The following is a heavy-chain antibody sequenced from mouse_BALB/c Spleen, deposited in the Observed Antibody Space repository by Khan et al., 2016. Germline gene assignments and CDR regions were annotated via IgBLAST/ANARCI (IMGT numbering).Heavy chain of an antibody. CDR3: ASYGSRAMDY. CDR2: IWAGGST. J-gene: IGHJ4*01. D-gene: IGHD1-1*02. V-gene: IGHV2-9*02. CDR1: GFSLTSYG. Sequence: MQLKESGPGLVAPSQSLSLTCTVSGFSLTSYGVHRVRQPPGKGLEWLGGIWAGGSTNYNSALMSRLSLSKDNSKSQVSLKMTSLQTDDTAMYYCASYGSRAMDYWGQGTSVTVSA.